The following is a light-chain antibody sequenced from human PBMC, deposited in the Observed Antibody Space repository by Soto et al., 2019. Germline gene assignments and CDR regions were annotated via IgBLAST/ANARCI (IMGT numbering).Light chain of an antibody. V-gene: IGKV3-20*01. CDR2: GAS. Sequence: EIVLTQSPGTLSLSPGERVTLSCRASQSVSSSYLAWYQQKPGQAPRLLIYGASSRATGIPDRFSGSGSGADFTLTISRLEPEDFAVYYCQQSGRTFGQGTKVEIK. J-gene: IGKJ1*01. CDR3: QQSGRT. CDR1: QSVSSSY.